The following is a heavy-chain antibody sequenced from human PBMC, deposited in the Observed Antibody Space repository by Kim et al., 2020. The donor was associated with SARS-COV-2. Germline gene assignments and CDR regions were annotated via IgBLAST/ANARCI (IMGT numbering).Heavy chain of an antibody. Sequence: GGSLRLSCAASGFTFSNYAMNWVRQAPGKGLEWVSVISGSGGWTYYADSVKGRFTISTDNSKSTLYLQMSSLRAEYTAVYYCAKASGYYVFEYWGQGTLV. D-gene: IGHD3-10*02. J-gene: IGHJ4*02. V-gene: IGHV3-23*01. CDR3: AKASGYYVFEY. CDR2: ISGSGGWT. CDR1: GFTFSNYA.